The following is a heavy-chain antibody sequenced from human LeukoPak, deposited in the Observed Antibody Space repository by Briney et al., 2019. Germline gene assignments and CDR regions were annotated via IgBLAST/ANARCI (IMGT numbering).Heavy chain of an antibody. CDR3: ARAYSSSWYWNWFDP. J-gene: IGHJ5*02. D-gene: IGHD6-13*01. V-gene: IGHV4-38-2*02. CDR2: IYNSGST. Sequence: SETLSLTCTVSGYSISSGYYWGWIRQAPGKGLEWIGSIYNSGSTYYNPSLKSRVTISVDMSKNQFSLKMSSVTAADTAVYYCARAYSSSWYWNWFDPRGQGTLVTVSS. CDR1: GYSISSGYY.